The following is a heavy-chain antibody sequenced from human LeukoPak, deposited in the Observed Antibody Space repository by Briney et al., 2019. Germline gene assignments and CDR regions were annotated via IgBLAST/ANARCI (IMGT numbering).Heavy chain of an antibody. V-gene: IGHV1-69*13. CDR1: GGTFSSYA. CDR2: IIPIFGTA. D-gene: IGHD4-17*01. J-gene: IGHJ5*02. CDR3: ARDDYGDYVLRA. Sequence: WASVKVSCKASGGTFSSYAISWVRQAPGQGLEWMGGIIPIFGTANYAQKFQGRVTITADESTSTAYMELSSLRSEDTAVYYCARDDYGDYVLRAWGQGTLVIVSS.